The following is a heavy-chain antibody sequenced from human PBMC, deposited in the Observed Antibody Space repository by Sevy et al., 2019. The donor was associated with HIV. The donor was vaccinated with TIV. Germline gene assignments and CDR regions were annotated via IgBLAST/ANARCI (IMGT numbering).Heavy chain of an antibody. J-gene: IGHJ4*02. Sequence: GGSLRLSCAASGFTFSSYGMHWVRQAPGKGLEWVALIWFAGSTTYYADAVKGRFTISRDIAKNTLRLQMSSLRGEDTGVYYCARDLEVYDNGDYGPAFMPDYWGQGTLVTVSS. V-gene: IGHV3-33*01. D-gene: IGHD4-17*01. CDR1: GFTFSSYG. CDR2: IWFAGSTT. CDR3: ARDLEVYDNGDYGPAFMPDY.